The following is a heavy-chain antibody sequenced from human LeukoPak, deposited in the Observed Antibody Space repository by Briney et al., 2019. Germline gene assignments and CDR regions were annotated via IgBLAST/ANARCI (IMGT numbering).Heavy chain of an antibody. V-gene: IGHV3-48*01. Sequence: GGSLRLSCAASGFTFDDYGMNWVRQAPGKGLEWVSYISSSSSTIYYADSVKGRLTISRDNAKNSLYLQMNSLRAEDTAVYYCARDYCSSTSCAFDYWGQGTLVTVSP. CDR2: ISSSSSTI. J-gene: IGHJ4*02. CDR1: GFTFDDYG. D-gene: IGHD2-2*01. CDR3: ARDYCSSTSCAFDY.